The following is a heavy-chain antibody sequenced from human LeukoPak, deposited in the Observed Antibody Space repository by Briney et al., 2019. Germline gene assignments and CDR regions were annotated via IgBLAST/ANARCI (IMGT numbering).Heavy chain of an antibody. D-gene: IGHD1-7*01. CDR1: GGSFSNYY. V-gene: IGHV4-34*01. Sequence: SETLSLTCAVYGGSFSNYYWSWIRQPPGKGLEWIGEINDSGRTNYNPSLMSRVTISVDTSKNQFSLRLTSVTARDTAVYYCARRWNYGRNYYIDVWGKGATVSVSS. CDR2: INDSGRT. J-gene: IGHJ6*03. CDR3: ARRWNYGRNYYIDV.